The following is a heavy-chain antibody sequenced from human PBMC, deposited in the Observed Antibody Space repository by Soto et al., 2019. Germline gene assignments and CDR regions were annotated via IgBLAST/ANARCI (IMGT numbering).Heavy chain of an antibody. D-gene: IGHD3-16*01. Sequence: QVQLVQSGPEVKKPGASVTLSCKASGYNFNNYGITWVRQAPGQVLERMGWISGYNGNTKDGQKLQGRVSLTTDSATSTAYMEMRSLRSDDTADYYCVRRVGTTLDDAFDIWGPGTRVTVSS. CDR2: ISGYNGNT. J-gene: IGHJ3*02. CDR3: VRRVGTTLDDAFDI. CDR1: GYNFNNYG. V-gene: IGHV1-18*01.